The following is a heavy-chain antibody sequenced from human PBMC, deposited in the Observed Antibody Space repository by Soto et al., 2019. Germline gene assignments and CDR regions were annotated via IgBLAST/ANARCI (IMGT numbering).Heavy chain of an antibody. CDR3: ARAYYSNYATHYYYYGMDV. Sequence: SETLSLTCTVSGGSMSRGGYYWSWIRQYPGKGLECIGYIYYSGSTNYNPSLRSRVAISLDTSKNQFSLKLTSVTAADTAVYYCARAYYSNYATHYYYYGMDVWGQGTTVTVSS. J-gene: IGHJ6*02. CDR2: IYYSGST. V-gene: IGHV4-31*03. CDR1: GGSMSRGGYY. D-gene: IGHD4-4*01.